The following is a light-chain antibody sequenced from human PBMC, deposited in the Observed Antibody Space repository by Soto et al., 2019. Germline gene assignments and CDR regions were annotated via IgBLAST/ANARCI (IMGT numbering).Light chain of an antibody. CDR2: KVT. J-gene: IGLJ7*01. CDR3: CSYGCSRAD. Sequence: QSALTQLASVSGSPGQSITISCTGTSSDVGSHNLVSWYQQHPGQAPKLMIYKVTKRPLGVSTRFSASKSGNTASLTISGLQAEDEANYYCCSYGCSRADFGGCSQLTVL. V-gene: IGLV2-23*02. CDR1: SSDVGSHNL.